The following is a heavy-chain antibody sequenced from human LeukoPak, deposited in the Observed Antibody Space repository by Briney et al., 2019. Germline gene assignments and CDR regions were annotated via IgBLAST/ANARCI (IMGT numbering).Heavy chain of an antibody. CDR3: ARHLGGDRTSGFYNY. CDR1: GYSFTYYY. J-gene: IGHJ4*02. Sequence: GESLKISCKASGYSFTYYYIGWVRQMPGKGLEWMGIIYPGDSDTKYSPSFRGQVTISADKSINTAYLEWSSLRASDTAMYYCARHLGGDRTSGFYNYWGQGTLVTVSS. CDR2: IYPGDSDT. D-gene: IGHD3-22*01. V-gene: IGHV5-51*01.